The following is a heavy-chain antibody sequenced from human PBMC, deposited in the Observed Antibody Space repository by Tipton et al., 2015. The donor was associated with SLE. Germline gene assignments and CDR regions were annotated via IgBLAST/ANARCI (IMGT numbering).Heavy chain of an antibody. CDR2: ISWNSGDI. Sequence: SLRLSCAASGFTFDDYAMHWVRQAPGKGLEWVSGISWNSGDIGYADSVMGRFTISRDNAKNSLYLQLNSLRPEDTALYYCAKTHLAGGRSYFDYWGQGTLVTVSS. J-gene: IGHJ4*02. CDR3: AKTHLAGGRSYFDY. D-gene: IGHD6-19*01. CDR1: GFTFDDYA. V-gene: IGHV3-9*01.